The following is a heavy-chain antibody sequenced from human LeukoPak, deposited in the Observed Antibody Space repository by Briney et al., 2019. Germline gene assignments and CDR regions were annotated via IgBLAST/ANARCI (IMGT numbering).Heavy chain of an antibody. V-gene: IGHV4-59*01. CDR3: ARGGWYLTV. J-gene: IGHJ2*01. CDR2: IYYTGNT. Sequence: SETLSLTCTVSGGSISSYYWSWIRRPPGKGLGRIGYIYYTGNTNYNSSLESRVTISVDTSKNQFSLKLSSVTAADTAVYYCARGGWYLTVWGRGTLVTVSS. CDR1: GGSISSYY.